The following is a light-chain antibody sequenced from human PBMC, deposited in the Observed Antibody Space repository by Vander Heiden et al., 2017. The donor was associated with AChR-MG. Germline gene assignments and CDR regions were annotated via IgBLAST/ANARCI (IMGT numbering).Light chain of an antibody. V-gene: IGLV1-47*01. CDR2: RNN. J-gene: IGLJ3*02. CDR1: SSNIGSNY. CDR3: AAWDDSLRGWV. Sequence: QSVLTQPPSASGTPGQRVTIPCSGSSSNIGSNYVYWYQQLPGTAPKLLIYRNNQRPSGVPDRFSGSKSGTSASLAISGLRSEDEADYYCAAWDDSLRGWVFGGGTKLTVL.